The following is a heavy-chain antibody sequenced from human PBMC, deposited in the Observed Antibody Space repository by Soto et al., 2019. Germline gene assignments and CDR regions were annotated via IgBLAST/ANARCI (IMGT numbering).Heavy chain of an antibody. CDR3: AGQDSSAFDS. Sequence: PSETLSLTCTVSGGSISSYYWSWIRQPPGKGLERIGNIYYSGSANYNPTLNRRVTISVDTSKNKYSLTLSPMTAADTAASYCAGQDSSAFDSGGQGTLVTVS. CDR1: GGSISSYY. D-gene: IGHD6-25*01. J-gene: IGHJ4*02. CDR2: IYYSGSA. V-gene: IGHV4-59*01.